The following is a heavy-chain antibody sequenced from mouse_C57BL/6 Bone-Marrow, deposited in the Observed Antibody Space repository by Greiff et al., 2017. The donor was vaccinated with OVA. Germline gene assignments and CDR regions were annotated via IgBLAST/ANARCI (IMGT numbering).Heavy chain of an antibody. CDR3: ARDAKDYGSSYVRYFDV. Sequence: EVKVVESGGGLVQSGRSLRLSCATSGFTFSDFYMEWVRQAPGKGLEWIAASRNKANDYTTEYSASVKGRFIVSRDTSQSILYLQMNALRAEDTAIYYCARDAKDYGSSYVRYFDVWGTGTTVTVSS. J-gene: IGHJ1*03. V-gene: IGHV7-1*01. CDR2: SRNKANDYTT. D-gene: IGHD1-1*01. CDR1: GFTFSDFY.